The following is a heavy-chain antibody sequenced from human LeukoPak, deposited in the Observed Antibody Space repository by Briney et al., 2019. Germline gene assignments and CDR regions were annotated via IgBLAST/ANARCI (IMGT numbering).Heavy chain of an antibody. Sequence: GGSLRLSCAASGFTFSSYAMSWVRQAPGKGLEWVSAISGSAGSTKYADTVKGRFTISRDNSKNTLYLQMNSLRAEDTAVYYCAKPRDGYNWGAFDIWGQGTMVTVPS. CDR1: GFTFSSYA. CDR3: AKPRDGYNWGAFDI. D-gene: IGHD5-24*01. CDR2: ISGSAGST. J-gene: IGHJ3*02. V-gene: IGHV3-23*01.